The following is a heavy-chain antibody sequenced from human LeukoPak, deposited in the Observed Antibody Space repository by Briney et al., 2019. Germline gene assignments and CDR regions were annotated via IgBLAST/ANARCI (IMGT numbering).Heavy chain of an antibody. D-gene: IGHD5-12*01. J-gene: IGHJ5*02. Sequence: QPGGSLRLSCAASGFTFSSYEMNWVRQAPGKELEWVSYISSSGGTIYYADSVKGRFTISRDNAKNSLYLQINSLRAEDRAVYYCARDESGYSGYLRFDPWGERALVTVSS. CDR2: ISSSGGTI. CDR1: GFTFSSYE. V-gene: IGHV3-48*03. CDR3: ARDESGYSGYLRFDP.